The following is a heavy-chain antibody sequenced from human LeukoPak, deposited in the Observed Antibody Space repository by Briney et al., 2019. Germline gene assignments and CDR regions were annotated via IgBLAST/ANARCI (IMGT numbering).Heavy chain of an antibody. V-gene: IGHV3-23*01. CDR1: GFTFSSYA. CDR3: AGASRVRLDY. Sequence: GGSLRLSCAASGFTFSSYAMSWVRQAPGKGLEWVSTITGSGGSTYSADSVKGRFTISRDNSKNTLYLQMNSLRAEDTAVYYCAGASRVRLDYWGQGTLVTVSS. D-gene: IGHD4/OR15-4a*01. J-gene: IGHJ4*02. CDR2: ITGSGGST.